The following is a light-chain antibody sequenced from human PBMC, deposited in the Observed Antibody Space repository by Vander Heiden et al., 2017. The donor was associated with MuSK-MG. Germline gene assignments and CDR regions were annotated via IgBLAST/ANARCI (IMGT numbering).Light chain of an antibody. CDR2: AAS. V-gene: IGKV1-39*01. CDR1: QSISSY. J-gene: IGKJ4*01. Sequence: DIQMTQSPSSLSASVGDRVTITCRASQSISSYLNWYQQKPGKAPKLLIYAASSLQSGVPSRFSGSGSGTDFTLTISSLKPEDFATYYCQQSYSTPLTLGGGTKVEIK. CDR3: QQSYSTPLT.